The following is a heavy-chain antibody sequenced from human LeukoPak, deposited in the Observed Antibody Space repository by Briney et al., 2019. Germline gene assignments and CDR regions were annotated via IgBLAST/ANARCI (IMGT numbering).Heavy chain of an antibody. CDR1: GFTFSTCA. Sequence: GGSLRLSCAASGFTFSTCAMSWVRQAPGKGLEWVSGISGTTSGTCYADSVKGRFTISRDNSKNTLFLQVNSLRAEDTAVYYCGRRMDVWGQGTTVTVFS. V-gene: IGHV3-23*01. CDR2: ISGTTSGT. J-gene: IGHJ6*02. CDR3: GRRMDV.